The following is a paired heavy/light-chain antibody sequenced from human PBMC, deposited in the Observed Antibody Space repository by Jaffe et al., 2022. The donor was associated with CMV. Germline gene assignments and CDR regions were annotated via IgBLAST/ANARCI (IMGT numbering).Heavy chain of an antibody. CDR1: GFTFSGYS. Sequence: EVQLVEFGGGLVKPGGSLRLSCAASGFTFSGYSMNWVRQAPGKGLEWVSFISSVSTYIYYADSVKGRFTISRDNAKNSLFLQMNSLRAEDTAVYYCARGVYTSSPEDTYYYYGMDFWGQGTTVTVSS. CDR2: ISSVSTYI. D-gene: IGHD6-6*01. CDR3: ARGVYTSSPEDTYYYYGMDF. J-gene: IGHJ6*02. V-gene: IGHV3-21*01.
Light chain of an antibody. CDR2: DVS. V-gene: IGLV2-14*03. CDR1: SSDVGRYNY. J-gene: IGLJ2*01. CDR3: SSYSSTFHAV. Sequence: QSALTQPASVSGSPGQSITISCSGTSSDVGRYNYVSWYQQHPDKAPKFLIYDVSYRPSGVSSRFSGSKSGNTASLTISGLQAEDEADYYCSSYSSTFHAVFGGGTKLTVL.